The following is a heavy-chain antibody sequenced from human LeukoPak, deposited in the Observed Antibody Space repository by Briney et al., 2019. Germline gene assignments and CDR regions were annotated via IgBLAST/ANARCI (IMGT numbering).Heavy chain of an antibody. CDR2: IWYEGSNK. J-gene: IGHJ6*03. CDR3: AKGKAPDYYFYYLDV. Sequence: SGGSLRLSCAASGFTFSSYGMHWVRQAPGKGRVWVAVIWYEGSNKYYADPAKGRFTISRPDSQTTLYLQMNSLRGEATALLFCAKGKAPDYYFYYLDVWGKGTTVTVSS. CDR1: GFTFSSYG. V-gene: IGHV3-33*06.